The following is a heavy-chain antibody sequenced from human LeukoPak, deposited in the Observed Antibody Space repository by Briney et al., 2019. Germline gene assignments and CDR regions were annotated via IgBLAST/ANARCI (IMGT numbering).Heavy chain of an antibody. J-gene: IGHJ4*02. CDR2: ISGSGGST. V-gene: IGHV3-23*01. CDR3: ARRAGAYSHPYDY. CDR1: GFTFSSYG. Sequence: GGSLRLSCAASGFTFSSYGMSWVRQAPGKGLDWVSAISGSGGSTYYADSVKGRFTISRDNSKNTLYLQMNSLRAEDTAVYYCARRAGAYSHPYDYWGQGTLVTVSS. D-gene: IGHD4/OR15-4a*01.